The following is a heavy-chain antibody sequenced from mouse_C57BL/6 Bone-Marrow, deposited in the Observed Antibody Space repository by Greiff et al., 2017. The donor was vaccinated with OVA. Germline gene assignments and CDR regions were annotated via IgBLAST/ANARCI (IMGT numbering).Heavy chain of an antibody. Sequence: VQLQQSGAELAKPGASVKLSCKASGYTFTSYWMHWVKQRPGQGLEWIGYINPSSGYTKYNQKFKDKATVTADKSSSTAYMQLSSLTYEDSAVYYCARDGYWGQGTTLTVSS. J-gene: IGHJ2*01. CDR2: INPSSGYT. CDR1: GYTFTSYW. CDR3: ARDGY. D-gene: IGHD2-3*01. V-gene: IGHV1-7*01.